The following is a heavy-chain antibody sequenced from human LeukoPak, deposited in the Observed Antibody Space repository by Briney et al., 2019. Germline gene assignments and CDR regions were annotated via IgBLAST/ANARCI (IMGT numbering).Heavy chain of an antibody. CDR1: GFTFSSYG. CDR2: IRYDGSNK. CDR3: AKIYSNYPYYYYMDV. Sequence: GGSLRLSCAASGFTFSSYGMHWVRRAPGKGLEWVAFIRYDGSNKYYADSVKGRFTISRDNSKNTLYLQMNSLRAEDTAVYYCAKIYSNYPYYYYMDVWGKGTTVTVSS. V-gene: IGHV3-30*02. J-gene: IGHJ6*03. D-gene: IGHD4-11*01.